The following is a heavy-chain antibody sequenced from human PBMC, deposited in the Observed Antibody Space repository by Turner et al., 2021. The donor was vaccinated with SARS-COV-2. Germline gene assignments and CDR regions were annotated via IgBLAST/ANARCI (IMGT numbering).Heavy chain of an antibody. CDR2: INDSAST. CDR1: CGSFSGYY. Sequence: QGQLQQWGAGLLKPSETRCLTCAVWCGSFSGYYWSWIRQPPGKGREWIGEINDSASTNYNPCLKSRVTISVNTSKNQFSLKLSSVTAADTAVYYCARGIKGVLMSGSYYYYGMDVWGQGTTVTVSS. CDR3: ARGIKGVLMSGSYYYYGMDV. J-gene: IGHJ6*02. V-gene: IGHV4-34*01. D-gene: IGHD1-26*01.